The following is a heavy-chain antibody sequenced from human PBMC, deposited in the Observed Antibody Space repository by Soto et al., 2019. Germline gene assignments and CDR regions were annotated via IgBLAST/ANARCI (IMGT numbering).Heavy chain of an antibody. J-gene: IGHJ3*02. D-gene: IGHD3-16*01. CDR3: ARGRFLVSSNAFFDN. CDR2: MNPSTENT. V-gene: IGHV1-8*01. Sequence: QVQLVQAGADVKKPGASVKVSCNASGYTFTSHGINWVRQATGQGLEWMGWMNPSTENTGYAQDFKGRVTMTSNNSISTVYMELSSLRSEDTAVYYCARGRFLVSSNAFFDNWGQGTMFTVSS. CDR1: GYTFTSHG.